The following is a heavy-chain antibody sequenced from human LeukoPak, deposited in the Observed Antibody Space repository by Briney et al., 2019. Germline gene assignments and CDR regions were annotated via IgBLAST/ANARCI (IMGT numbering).Heavy chain of an antibody. D-gene: IGHD3/OR15-3a*01. CDR2: NGGT. J-gene: IGHJ3*02. V-gene: IGHV4-59*01. CDR1: GGSISSYY. CDR3: AIFHRHYFPTGQQFPVNYGGFDI. Sequence: SETLSLTCTVSGGSISSYYWSWIRQPPGKGLEWIGLNGGTKYNPSLKSRVTILGDTSKRQFSLTLSSVTAADTAVYYCAIFHRHYFPTGQQFPVNYGGFDIWGQGTMVTVSS.